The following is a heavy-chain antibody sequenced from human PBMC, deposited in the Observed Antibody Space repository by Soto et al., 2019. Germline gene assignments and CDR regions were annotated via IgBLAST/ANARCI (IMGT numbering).Heavy chain of an antibody. Sequence: HPGGSLRLSCAASGFTFSSSAMSWVLQAPGKGLEWVSAISGSGGSTYYADSVKGRFTISRDNSKNTLYLQMNSLRAEDTAVYYCAKRRWCGGDCYSDYFDYWGQGT. CDR1: GFTFSSSA. J-gene: IGHJ4*02. CDR2: ISGSGGST. D-gene: IGHD2-21*02. CDR3: AKRRWCGGDCYSDYFDY. V-gene: IGHV3-23*01.